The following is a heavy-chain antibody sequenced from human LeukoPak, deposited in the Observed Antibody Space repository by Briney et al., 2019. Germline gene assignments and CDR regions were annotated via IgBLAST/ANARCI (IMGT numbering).Heavy chain of an antibody. CDR3: AKGKILGYCSSTSCYTPYFDY. CDR1: GFTVSNNY. Sequence: PGGSLRLSCAASGFTVSNNYMSWVRQAPGKGLEWVSAISGSGGSTYYADSVKGRFTISRDNSKNTLYLQMNSLRAEDTAVYYCAKGKILGYCSSTSCYTPYFDYWGQGTLVTVSS. CDR2: ISGSGGST. D-gene: IGHD2-2*02. J-gene: IGHJ4*02. V-gene: IGHV3-23*01.